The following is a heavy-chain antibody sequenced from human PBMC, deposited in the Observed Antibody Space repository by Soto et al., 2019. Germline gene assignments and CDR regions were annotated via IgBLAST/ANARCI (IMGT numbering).Heavy chain of an antibody. CDR1: WYTFTTYD. CDR2: MDPNSGST. D-gene: IGHD3-3*01. CDR3: ARERKFDFWRKGLDV. Sequence: GASVKVSSKASWYTFTTYDINWVRQAPGQGLEWLGWMDPNSGSTGYAQNFQGRIIMTRNISRNTAHMELSSLQSEDTAVYYCARERKFDFWRKGLDVWGQGTTVTVSS. V-gene: IGHV1-8*01. J-gene: IGHJ6*02.